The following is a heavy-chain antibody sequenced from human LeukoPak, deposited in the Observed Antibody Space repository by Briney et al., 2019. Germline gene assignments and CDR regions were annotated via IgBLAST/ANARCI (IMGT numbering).Heavy chain of an antibody. D-gene: IGHD3-10*01. CDR3: ARDTGFGELLSPPYYYYYYMDV. CDR2: IKQDGSEK. V-gene: IGHV3-7*01. CDR1: GFTFSNAW. J-gene: IGHJ6*03. Sequence: SGGSLRLSCAASGFTFSNAWMSWVRQAPGKGLEWVANIKQDGSEKYYVDSVKGRFTISRDNAKNSLYLQMNSLRAEDTAVYYCARDTGFGELLSPPYYYYYYMDVWGKGTTVTVSS.